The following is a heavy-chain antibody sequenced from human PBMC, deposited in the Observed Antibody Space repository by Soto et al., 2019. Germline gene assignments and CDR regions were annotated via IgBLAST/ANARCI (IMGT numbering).Heavy chain of an antibody. D-gene: IGHD3-16*01. CDR2: ISGSGGST. J-gene: IGHJ4*02. CDR3: AKARGMITFGGAHDY. CDR1: GFTFSSYA. V-gene: IGHV3-23*01. Sequence: EVQLLESGGGLVQPGGSLRLSCAASGFTFSSYAMSWVRQAPGKGLEWVSAISGSGGSTYYADSVKGRFIISRDNSKNTLYLQMNSLRAEDTAVYYCAKARGMITFGGAHDYWGQGTLVTVSS.